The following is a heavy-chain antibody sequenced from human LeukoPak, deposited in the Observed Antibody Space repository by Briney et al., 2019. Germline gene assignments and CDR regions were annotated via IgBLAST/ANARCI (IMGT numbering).Heavy chain of an antibody. Sequence: SETLSLTCSFSGCSLRSSIYYWGWIRQPPRRGVEGIGSIYFIECNYYNPPLQSRVTISVSTSKNQYSLKLKPMTAAGTAVYYCARRLGGSGSYYYWGQGTLVTVSS. J-gene: IGHJ4*02. CDR3: ARRLGGSGSYYY. V-gene: IGHV4-39*01. CDR1: GCSLRSSIYY. D-gene: IGHD3-10*01. CDR2: IYFIECN.